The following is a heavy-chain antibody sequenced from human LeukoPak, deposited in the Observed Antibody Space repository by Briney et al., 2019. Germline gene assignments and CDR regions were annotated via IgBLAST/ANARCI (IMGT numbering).Heavy chain of an antibody. V-gene: IGHV3-30*02. CDR2: IRYDGSNK. Sequence: GGSLRLSCAAAGFTFSSYGMHWVRQAPGKGLEWVAFIRYDGSNKYYADSVKGRFTISRDNAKNSLYLQMNSLRAEDTAVYYCARSHPPDTAMVNLPQNFDYWGQGTLVTVSS. D-gene: IGHD5-18*01. CDR3: ARSHPPDTAMVNLPQNFDY. CDR1: GFTFSSYG. J-gene: IGHJ4*02.